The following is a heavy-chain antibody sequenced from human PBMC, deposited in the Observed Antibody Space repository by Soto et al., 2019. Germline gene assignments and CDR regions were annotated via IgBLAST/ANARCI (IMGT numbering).Heavy chain of an antibody. V-gene: IGHV4-59*01. D-gene: IGHD3-10*01. CDR2: IYYLGST. J-gene: IGHJ4*02. Sequence: SETLSLSCIVSGGSMSEYFWSGIRQSPGKGLEWIGYIYYLGSTDYNPSLKSRVTISVDTSKRQFSLRLTSVTAADTAVYYCARDGYDGSGSPYPAYWGPGTQVTVSS. CDR1: GGSMSEYF. CDR3: ARDGYDGSGSPYPAY.